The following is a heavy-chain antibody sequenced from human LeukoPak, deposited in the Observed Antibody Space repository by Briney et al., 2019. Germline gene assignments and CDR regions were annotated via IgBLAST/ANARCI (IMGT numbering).Heavy chain of an antibody. CDR3: ARGRYDFWSGYSSLANYNYYGMDV. J-gene: IGHJ6*02. D-gene: IGHD3-3*01. CDR1: GYTFTSYD. Sequence: ASVKVSCKASGYTFTSYDLNWVRQATGQGLEWIGWMNPNSGNTGYAQKFQGRVTLTRSTSISTAYMELRSLTSEDTAVYYCARGRYDFWSGYSSLANYNYYGMDVWGQGTTVTVSS. V-gene: IGHV1-8*01. CDR2: MNPNSGNT.